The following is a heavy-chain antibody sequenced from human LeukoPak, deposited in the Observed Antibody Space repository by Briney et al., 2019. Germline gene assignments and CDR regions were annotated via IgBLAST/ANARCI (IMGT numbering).Heavy chain of an antibody. Sequence: PGGSLRLSCAASGFTFSSYAMSWVRQAPGKGLEWVSSISSSSSYIYYADSVKGRFTISRDNAKNSLYLQMNSLRAEDTAVYYCAKDSAFYYIDVWGKGTTVIISS. CDR1: GFTFSSYA. CDR3: AKDSAFYYIDV. D-gene: IGHD3-10*01. V-gene: IGHV3-21*01. J-gene: IGHJ6*03. CDR2: ISSSSSYI.